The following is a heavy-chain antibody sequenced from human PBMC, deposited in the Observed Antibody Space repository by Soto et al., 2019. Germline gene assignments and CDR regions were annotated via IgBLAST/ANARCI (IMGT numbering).Heavy chain of an antibody. V-gene: IGHV3-30*18. CDR3: AKGYQPLLPNYYFDY. Sequence: QVQLVESGGGVVQPGRSLRLSCAASGFTFSSYGMHWVRQAPGKGLEWVAVISYDGSNKYYADSVKGQFTISRDNSKNTLYLPMNSLRADDTAVYYCAKGYQPLLPNYYFDYWGQGTLVTVSS. D-gene: IGHD2-2*01. CDR1: GFTFSSYG. J-gene: IGHJ4*02. CDR2: ISYDGSNK.